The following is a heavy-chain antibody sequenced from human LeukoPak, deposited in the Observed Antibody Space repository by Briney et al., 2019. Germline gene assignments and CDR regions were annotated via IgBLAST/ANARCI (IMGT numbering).Heavy chain of an antibody. CDR2: MNPNSGNT. J-gene: IGHJ5*02. CDR3: ARVHDYVWGSYRSYWFDP. V-gene: IGHV1-8*01. CDR1: GYTFTSYD. D-gene: IGHD3-16*02. Sequence: GASVKVSCKASGYTFTSYDIHWVRQATGQGLEWMGWMNPNSGNTGYAQKFQGRVTMTRNTSISTAYMELSSLRSEDTAVYYCARVHDYVWGSYRSYWFDPWGQGTLVTVSS.